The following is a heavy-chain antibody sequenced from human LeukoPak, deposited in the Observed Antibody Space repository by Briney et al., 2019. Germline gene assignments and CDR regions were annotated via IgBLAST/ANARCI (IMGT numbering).Heavy chain of an antibody. J-gene: IGHJ4*02. V-gene: IGHV1-2*02. CDR1: GYTFTDYY. CDR2: INPNTGAT. D-gene: IGHD3-22*01. CDR3: ARAAFYYDSSGHSPDFDY. Sequence: ASVKVSCKASGYTFTDYYLHWVRQVPGQGLEWMGWINPNTGATDYAQNFQGRVAMTRDTSISTAYMDLSRLRSDDTAVYYCARAAFYYDSSGHSPDFDYWGQGTLVTVSS.